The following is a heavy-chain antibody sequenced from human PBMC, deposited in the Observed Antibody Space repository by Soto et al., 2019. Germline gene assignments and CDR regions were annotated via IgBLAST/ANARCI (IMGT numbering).Heavy chain of an antibody. D-gene: IGHD2-15*01. CDR3: ARSQGGSSSLDIYYYYYYGMDV. CDR1: GGTFSSYA. Sequence: QVQLVQSGAEVKKPGSSVKVSCKAPGGTFSSYAISWVRQAPGQGLEWMGGIIPIFGTANYAQKFQGRVTITADESTSTGYVVLSSLRSEDTAVYYCARSQGGSSSLDIYYYYYYGMDVWGQGTTVTVSS. CDR2: IIPIFGTA. J-gene: IGHJ6*02. V-gene: IGHV1-69*01.